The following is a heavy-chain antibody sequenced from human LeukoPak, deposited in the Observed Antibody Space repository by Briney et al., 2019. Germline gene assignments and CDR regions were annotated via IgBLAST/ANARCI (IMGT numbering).Heavy chain of an antibody. CDR3: ARHAPPYSSVPYYFDY. Sequence: PGESLRISCKGSGYSFTSYRISWVRQMPGKGLEWMGRIDPSDSYTNYSPSFQGHVTISADKSISTAYLQWSSLKASDTAMYYCARHAPPYSSVPYYFDYWGQGTLVTVSS. V-gene: IGHV5-10-1*01. CDR2: IDPSDSYT. D-gene: IGHD6-25*01. CDR1: GYSFTSYR. J-gene: IGHJ4*02.